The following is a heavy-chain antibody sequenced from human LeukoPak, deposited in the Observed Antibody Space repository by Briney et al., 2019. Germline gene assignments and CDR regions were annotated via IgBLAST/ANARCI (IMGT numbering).Heavy chain of an antibody. D-gene: IGHD3-9*01. J-gene: IGHJ4*02. V-gene: IGHV4-61*02. Sequence: PSQTLSLTCTVSGGSISSGSYYWSWIRQPAGKELEWIGRIYTTGSTNYSPSLKSRVTISADTSKNQFSLKLRSVTAADTAVYYCARVTGYTIEDYFDYWGQGTLVTVSS. CDR1: GGSISSGSYY. CDR2: IYTTGST. CDR3: ARVTGYTIEDYFDY.